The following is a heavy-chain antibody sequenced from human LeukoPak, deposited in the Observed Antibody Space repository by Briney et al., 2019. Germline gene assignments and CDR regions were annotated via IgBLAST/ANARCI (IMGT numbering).Heavy chain of an antibody. V-gene: IGHV4-34*01. J-gene: IGHJ5*02. CDR1: GGSFSGYY. Sequence: SETLSLTCADYGGSFSGYYWSSISQHPGKGLEWIGEINHSGSTNYNPSLMSRVTISVETSKNQFSLKLSSVTAADTAVYYCARRKRSGCSSTSCLLNWFDPWGQGTLVTVSS. CDR2: INHSGST. D-gene: IGHD2-2*01. CDR3: ARRKRSGCSSTSCLLNWFDP.